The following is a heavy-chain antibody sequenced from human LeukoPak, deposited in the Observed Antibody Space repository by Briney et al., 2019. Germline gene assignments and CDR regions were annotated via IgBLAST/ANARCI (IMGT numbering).Heavy chain of an antibody. J-gene: IGHJ4*02. V-gene: IGHV3-21*01. CDR1: GFTFSSYT. CDR2: ITGSRSYR. CDR3: ARDGSSGYEFDY. Sequence: GGSLRLSCAASGFTFSSYTMNWVRQAPGKGLEWVSSITGSRSYRYYADSVKGRFTISRDNAKNSLYLQMNSLRAEDTAVYYWARDGSSGYEFDYWGQGTLVTVSS. D-gene: IGHD3-22*01.